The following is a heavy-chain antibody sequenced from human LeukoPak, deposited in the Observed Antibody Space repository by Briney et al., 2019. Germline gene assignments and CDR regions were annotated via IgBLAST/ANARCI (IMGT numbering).Heavy chain of an antibody. CDR1: GFTFSSYG. Sequence: GGSLRLSCAASGFTFSSYGMHWVRQAPGKGLEWVAVISHDGSNKYYADSVKGRFTISRDNSKNTLYLQMNSLRAEDTAVYYCAKDSPYYDSSGYSDYWGQGTLVTVSS. CDR3: AKDSPYYDSSGYSDY. V-gene: IGHV3-30*18. D-gene: IGHD3-22*01. CDR2: ISHDGSNK. J-gene: IGHJ4*02.